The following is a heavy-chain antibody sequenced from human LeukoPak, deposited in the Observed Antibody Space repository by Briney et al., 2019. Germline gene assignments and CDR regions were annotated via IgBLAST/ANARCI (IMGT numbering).Heavy chain of an antibody. V-gene: IGHV3-53*01. CDR2: IYSGGST. Sequence: PGGSLRLSCAASGVTVSSNYMSWVRQAPGKGLEWVSVIYSGGSTYYADSVKGRFTISRDNSKNTLYLQMNSLRGEDTAVYYCARGRGYYYDSSDYYFDYWGQGTLVTVSS. CDR3: ARGRGYYYDSSDYYFDY. D-gene: IGHD3-22*01. J-gene: IGHJ4*02. CDR1: GVTVSSNY.